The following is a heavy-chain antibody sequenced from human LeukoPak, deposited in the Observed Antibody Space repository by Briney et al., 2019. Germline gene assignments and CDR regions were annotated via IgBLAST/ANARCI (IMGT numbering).Heavy chain of an antibody. CDR2: ISGYNGDT. CDR3: AWSIRSTGNHY. D-gene: IGHD1-1*01. J-gene: IGHJ4*02. CDR1: GGTFSSYA. V-gene: IGHV1-18*01. Sequence: GSSVKVSCKASGGTFSSYAISWVRQAPGQGLEWMGWISGYNGDTNYAQKLQGRVTMTTDTSTYTAYMDLRSLRSDDTAVYYCAWSIRSTGNHYWGQGTLVTVSS.